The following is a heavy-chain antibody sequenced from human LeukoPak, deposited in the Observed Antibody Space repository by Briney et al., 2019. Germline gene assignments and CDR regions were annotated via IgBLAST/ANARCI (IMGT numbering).Heavy chain of an antibody. CDR2: IYYSGST. V-gene: IGHV4-59*08. CDR1: GGSISSYY. Sequence: PSETLSLTCTVSGGSISSYYWSWVRQPPGKGLEWIGCIYYSGSTNYNPSLKSRVTISVDTSKNQFSLKLSSVTAADTAVYYCARHRSSGWYSRRNYYYYMDVWGKGTTVTVSS. D-gene: IGHD6-19*01. CDR3: ARHRSSGWYSRRNYYYYMDV. J-gene: IGHJ6*03.